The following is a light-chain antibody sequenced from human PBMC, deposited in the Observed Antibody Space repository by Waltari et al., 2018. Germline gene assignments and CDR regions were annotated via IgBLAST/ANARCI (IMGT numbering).Light chain of an antibody. CDR1: STDVGGYNY. Sequence: QSALTQPPSASGSPGQSVTISCTGTSTDVGGYNYVSWSQQHPGKVPKLVIFEVSKRPSGVPDRFSGSRSGNTASLTVSGLQAEDEADYYCSSYAGSNTYVLFGGGTKLTVL. CDR3: SSYAGSNTYVL. CDR2: EVS. J-gene: IGLJ2*01. V-gene: IGLV2-8*01.